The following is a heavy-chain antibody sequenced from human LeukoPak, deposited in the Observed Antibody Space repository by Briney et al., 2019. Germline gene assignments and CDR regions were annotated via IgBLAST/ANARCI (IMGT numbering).Heavy chain of an antibody. J-gene: IGHJ6*03. CDR2: MNPNSGNT. D-gene: IGHD3-10*01. Sequence: ASVKVSCKAFGYTFTSNYMHWVRQATGQGLEWMGWMNPNSGNTGYAQKFQGRVTMTRSTSISTAYMELSSLRSEDTAVYYCARGADGSGSYYREDDTYYYYYYMDVWGKGTTVTISS. CDR3: ARGADGSGSYYREDDTYYYYYYMDV. V-gene: IGHV1-8*02. CDR1: GYTFTSNY.